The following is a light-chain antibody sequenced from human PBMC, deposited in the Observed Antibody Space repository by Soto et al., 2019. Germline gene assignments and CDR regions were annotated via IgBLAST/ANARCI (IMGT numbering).Light chain of an antibody. J-gene: IGLJ2*01. CDR3: GSYVDINNVI. V-gene: IGLV2-8*01. Sequence: QSVLTQPPSASGSPGQSVTISCTGTSSDVGGYNYVSWYQHHPGKAPELVIYEVTKRPSGVPDRFSGSKSDNTASLTVSGLQAEDEADYYCGSYVDINNVIFGGGTKLTVL. CDR1: SSDVGGYNY. CDR2: EVT.